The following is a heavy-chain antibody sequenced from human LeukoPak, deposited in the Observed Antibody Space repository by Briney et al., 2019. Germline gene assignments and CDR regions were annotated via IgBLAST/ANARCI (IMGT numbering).Heavy chain of an antibody. CDR3: ATDPTTAGTTRFDY. J-gene: IGHJ4*02. D-gene: IGHD1-1*01. CDR1: GYTFTGLGLY. Sequence: GASVKVSCKTSGYTFTGLGLYIHWERQAPGQGLEWMGWINPRSGGTNYAQKFQGRVTMTRDTSISTAYMELSRLTSDDTAVYYCATDPTTAGTTRFDYWGQGTLVTVSS. V-gene: IGHV1-2*02. CDR2: INPRSGGT.